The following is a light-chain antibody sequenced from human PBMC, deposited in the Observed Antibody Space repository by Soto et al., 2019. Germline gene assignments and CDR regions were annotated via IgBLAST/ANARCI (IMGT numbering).Light chain of an antibody. V-gene: IGKV3-20*01. CDR1: QSVSNNY. CDR3: QQANSFPWT. CDR2: GAS. Sequence: EIVLTQSPGTVSLSPGERATLSCRASQSVSNNYLAWYQQKPGQAPRLLIYGASNRATGIPGRFSGSGSGTDFTLTISRLEPEDFATYYCQQANSFPWTFGQGTKVDIK. J-gene: IGKJ1*01.